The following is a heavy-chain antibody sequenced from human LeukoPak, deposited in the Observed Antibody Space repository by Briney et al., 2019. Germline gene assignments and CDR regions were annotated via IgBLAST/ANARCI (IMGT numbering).Heavy chain of an antibody. CDR2: ISSSSSYI. CDR3: ARSPPYSSSPFFDY. CDR1: GFTFSSYS. D-gene: IGHD6-6*01. Sequence: PEGSLRLSCAASGFTFSSYSMNWVRQAPGKGLEWVSSISSSSSYIYYADSVKGRFTISRDNVKNTVFLQMNSLRAEDTAVYYCARSPPYSSSPFFDYWGQGTLVTVSS. V-gene: IGHV3-21*01. J-gene: IGHJ4*02.